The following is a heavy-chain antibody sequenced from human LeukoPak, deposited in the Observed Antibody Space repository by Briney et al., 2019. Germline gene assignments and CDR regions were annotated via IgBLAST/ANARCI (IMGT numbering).Heavy chain of an antibody. D-gene: IGHD6-13*01. CDR3: ARYSSSLIGKNTLNWFDP. Sequence: GASVKVSCKASGYTFTGYYMHWVRQAPGQGLEWMGWINPNSGGTNYAQKFQGRVTMTRDTSISTAYMELSRLRSDDTAVYYCARYSSSLIGKNTLNWFDPWGQGTLVTVSS. CDR1: GYTFTGYY. V-gene: IGHV1-2*02. CDR2: INPNSGGT. J-gene: IGHJ5*02.